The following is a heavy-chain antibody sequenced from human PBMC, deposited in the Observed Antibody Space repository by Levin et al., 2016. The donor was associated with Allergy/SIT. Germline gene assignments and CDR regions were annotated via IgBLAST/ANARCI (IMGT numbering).Heavy chain of an antibody. CDR3: ATRDGYTYYSEY. Sequence: SETLSLTCTVSGGSISSGSYYWSWIRQHPGKGLEWIGYIFYTGSTYYSPSLESRVTISVDTSKNQFSLKLNSVTAADTALYYCATRDGYTYYSEYWGQGTLVTVSS. CDR1: GGSISSGSYY. J-gene: IGHJ4*02. V-gene: IGHV4-31*03. CDR2: IFYTGST. D-gene: IGHD5-24*01.